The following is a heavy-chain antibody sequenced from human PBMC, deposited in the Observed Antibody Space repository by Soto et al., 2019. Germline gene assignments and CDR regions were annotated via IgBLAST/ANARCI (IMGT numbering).Heavy chain of an antibody. CDR2: IYYSGST. J-gene: IGHJ4*02. CDR3: ARGESYYDSSGYYEGLYFDY. D-gene: IGHD3-22*01. V-gene: IGHV4-59*01. Sequence: PSETLSLTCTVSGGSISSYYWSRIRQPPGKGLEWIGYIYYSGSTNYNPSLKSRVTISVDTSKNQFSLKLSSVTAADTAVYYCARGESYYDSSGYYEGLYFDYWGQGT. CDR1: GGSISSYY.